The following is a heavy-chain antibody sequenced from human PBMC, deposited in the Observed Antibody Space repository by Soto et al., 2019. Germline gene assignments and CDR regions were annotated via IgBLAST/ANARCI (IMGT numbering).Heavy chain of an antibody. Sequence: PSETLSLTCTVSGGPFPNGGHYWSWIRQEPGKGLEWIGYTHYSGDTSYNPSLRSRVTISTDTSKTQFSLRLRSVTSADTAVYYCARGDSQVSSVFDYWGQGMLVTVSS. D-gene: IGHD3-16*01. CDR1: GGPFPNGGHY. J-gene: IGHJ4*02. V-gene: IGHV4-31*03. CDR2: THYSGDT. CDR3: ARGDSQVSSVFDY.